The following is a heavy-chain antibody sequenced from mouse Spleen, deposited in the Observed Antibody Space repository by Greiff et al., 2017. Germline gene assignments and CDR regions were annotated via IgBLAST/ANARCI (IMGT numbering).Heavy chain of an antibody. D-gene: IGHD1-1*01. Sequence: EVQLQESGPELVKPGASVKMSCKASGYTFTDYNMHWVKQSHGKSLEWIGYINPNNGGTSYNQKFKGKATLTVNKSSSTAYMELRSLTSEDSAVYYCARSGIYYYGSSYTWFAYWGQGTLVTVSA. V-gene: IGHV1-22*01. CDR3: ARSGIYYYGSSYTWFAY. CDR2: INPNNGGT. CDR1: GYTFTDYN. J-gene: IGHJ3*01.